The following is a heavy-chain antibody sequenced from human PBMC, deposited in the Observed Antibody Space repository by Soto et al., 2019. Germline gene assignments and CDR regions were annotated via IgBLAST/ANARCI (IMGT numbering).Heavy chain of an antibody. CDR3: AREGYNYDYNY. J-gene: IGHJ4*02. D-gene: IGHD3-16*01. CDR1: GDSISSSNW. CDR2: IHHSGII. Sequence: PSETLSLTCAVSGDSISSSNWWTWVHQPPGKGLEWIGKIHHSGIINYNPSLKSRVTISLDKAKNQFSLKLYSVTAADTAVYYCAREGYNYDYNYWGQGTLVTVSS. V-gene: IGHV4-4*02.